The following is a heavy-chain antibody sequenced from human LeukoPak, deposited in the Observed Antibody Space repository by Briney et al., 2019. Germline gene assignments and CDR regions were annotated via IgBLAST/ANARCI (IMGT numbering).Heavy chain of an antibody. V-gene: IGHV1-18*01. CDR1: GYTFTSYG. J-gene: IGHJ4*02. D-gene: IGHD2-15*01. CDR3: AREKRVGRVAATFFDY. Sequence: GASVKVSCKASGYTFTSYGINWVRQAPGQGLEWMGWISAYNGDTNYAQKLQGRVTMTTDTSTSTAYMELRSLRSDDTAVYYCAREKRVGRVAATFFDYWGQGTLVTVSS. CDR2: ISAYNGDT.